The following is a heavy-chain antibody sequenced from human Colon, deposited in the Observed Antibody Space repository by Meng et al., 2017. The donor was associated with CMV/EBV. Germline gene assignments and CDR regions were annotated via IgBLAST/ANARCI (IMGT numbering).Heavy chain of an antibody. J-gene: IGHJ4*02. D-gene: IGHD2-2*01. CDR2: ISSSSYI. V-gene: IGHV3-21*01. Sequence: GGSLRLSCAASGFTFSSYSMNWVRQAPGKGLEWVSSISSSSYIYYADSVKGRFTISRDNAKNSLYLQMNSLRAEDTAVYYCARDDGYCSSTSCYRGTYFDYWGQGTLVTVSS. CDR3: ARDDGYCSSTSCYRGTYFDY. CDR1: GFTFSSYS.